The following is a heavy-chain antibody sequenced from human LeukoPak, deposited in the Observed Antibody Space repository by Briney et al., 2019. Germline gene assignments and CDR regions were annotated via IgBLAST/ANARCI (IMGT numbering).Heavy chain of an antibody. CDR2: ISAYNGNT. J-gene: IGHJ4*02. CDR3: ARGLGDYYDKSYFDF. V-gene: IGHV1-18*01. Sequence: ASVKVSCKASGGTFSSYAISWVRQAPGQGLEWMGWISAYNGNTNYAQKLQGRVTMTTDTSTSTAYMELRSLRSDDTAVYYCARGLGDYYDKSYFDFWGQGSPVIVSS. CDR1: GGTFSSYA. D-gene: IGHD3-22*01.